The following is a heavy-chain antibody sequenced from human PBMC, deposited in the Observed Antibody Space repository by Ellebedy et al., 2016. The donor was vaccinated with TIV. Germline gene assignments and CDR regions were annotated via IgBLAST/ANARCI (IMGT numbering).Heavy chain of an antibody. Sequence: SVKVSCXASGGTFSSYAISWVRQAPGQGLEWMGGIIPIFGTANYAQKFQGRVTITADESTSTAYMELSSLRSEDTAVYYCAREGVPYCGGDCPLGPYYYYYYGMDVWGQGTTVTVSS. J-gene: IGHJ6*02. D-gene: IGHD2-21*01. CDR3: AREGVPYCGGDCPLGPYYYYYYGMDV. V-gene: IGHV1-69*13. CDR2: IIPIFGTA. CDR1: GGTFSSYA.